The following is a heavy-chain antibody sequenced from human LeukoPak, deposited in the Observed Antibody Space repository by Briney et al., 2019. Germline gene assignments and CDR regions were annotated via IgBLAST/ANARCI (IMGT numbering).Heavy chain of an antibody. CDR3: ARAVGWSDYEEELMADYYYYMDV. CDR1: GGTFSSYA. V-gene: IGHV1-69*13. J-gene: IGHJ6*03. CDR2: IIPIFGTA. D-gene: IGHD3-3*01. Sequence: SVKVSCKASGGTFSSYAISWVRQAPGQGREWMGGIIPIFGTANYAQKFQGRVTITADESTSTAYMELRSLRSDDMAVYYCARAVGWSDYEEELMADYYYYMDVWGKGTTVTISS.